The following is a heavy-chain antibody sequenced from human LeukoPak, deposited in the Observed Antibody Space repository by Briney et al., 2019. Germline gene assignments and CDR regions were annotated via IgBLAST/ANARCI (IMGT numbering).Heavy chain of an antibody. D-gene: IGHD4-17*01. CDR2: ISGSGGSA. J-gene: IGHJ4*02. CDR3: AKQPNGDHYYFDY. V-gene: IGHV3-23*01. Sequence: GGSLRLSCAASGFTFSSYAMSWVRQAPGKGLEWVSAISGSGGSAYYADSVKGRFTISRDNSKNTLYLQMNSLRAEDTAVYYCAKQPNGDHYYFDYWGQGTLVTVSS. CDR1: GFTFSSYA.